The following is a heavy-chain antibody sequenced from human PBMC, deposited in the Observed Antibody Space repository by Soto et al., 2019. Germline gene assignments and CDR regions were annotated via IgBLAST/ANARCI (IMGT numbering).Heavy chain of an antibody. CDR2: IYYNGST. CDR3: ARSGYGDYGEYYFDY. D-gene: IGHD4-17*01. CDR1: GDSINSYY. V-gene: IGHV4-59*01. J-gene: IGHJ4*02. Sequence: PSETLSLTCTVSGDSINSYYWSWIRQPPGKGLEWIGYIYYNGSTSYSPSLKSRVTMSVDTSKNHFSLRLSSVTAADTAVYYCARSGYGDYGEYYFDYWGQGTLVTVSS.